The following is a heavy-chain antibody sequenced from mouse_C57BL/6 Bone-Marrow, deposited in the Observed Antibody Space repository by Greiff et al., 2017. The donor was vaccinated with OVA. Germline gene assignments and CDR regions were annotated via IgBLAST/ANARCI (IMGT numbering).Heavy chain of an antibody. CDR2: FYPGSGSI. V-gene: IGHV1-62-2*01. J-gene: IGHJ2*01. D-gene: IGHD1-1*01. CDR1: GYTFTEYT. Sequence: QVHVKQSGAELVKPGASVKLSCKASGYTFTEYTIHWVKQRSGQGLEWIGWFYPGSGSIKYNEKFKDKATLTADKSSSTVYMELSRLTSEDSAVYFCARHEGYYGPLDYWGQGTTLTVSS. CDR3: ARHEGYYGPLDY.